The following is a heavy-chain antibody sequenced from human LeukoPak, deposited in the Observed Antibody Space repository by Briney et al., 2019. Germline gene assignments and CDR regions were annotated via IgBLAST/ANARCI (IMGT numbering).Heavy chain of an antibody. J-gene: IGHJ6*03. V-gene: IGHV4-61*02. CDR2: IYTSGST. CDR3: ARDYSTAMVTSYMDV. CDR1: GSSISSGSYY. D-gene: IGHD5-18*01. Sequence: SETLSLTCTVSGSSISSGSYYWSWIRQPAGKGLEWIGRIYTSGSTNYNPSLKSRVTISVDTSKNQFSLKLSSVTAADTAVYYCARDYSTAMVTSYMDVWGKGTTVTISS.